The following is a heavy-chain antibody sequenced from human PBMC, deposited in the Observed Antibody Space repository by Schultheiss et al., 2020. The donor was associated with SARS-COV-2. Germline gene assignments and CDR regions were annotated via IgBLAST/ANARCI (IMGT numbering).Heavy chain of an antibody. V-gene: IGHV3-30*07. CDR3: ARHALGYCSGGSCYSDY. D-gene: IGHD2-15*01. CDR2: ISYDGSNK. CDR1: GFTFSSYA. J-gene: IGHJ4*02. Sequence: GESLKISCAASGFTFSSYAMSWVRQAPGKGLEWVAVISYDGSNKYYADSVKGRFTISRDNAKNSLYLQMNSLRAEDTAVYYCARHALGYCSGGSCYSDYWGQGTLVTVSS.